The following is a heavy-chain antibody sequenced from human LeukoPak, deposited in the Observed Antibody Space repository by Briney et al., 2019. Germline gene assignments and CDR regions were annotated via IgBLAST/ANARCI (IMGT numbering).Heavy chain of an antibody. CDR2: IIPIFGTA. CDR3: ARDPDYYDSSGFDL. D-gene: IGHD3-22*01. V-gene: IGHV1-69*01. J-gene: IGHJ2*01. CDR1: GGTFISYA. Sequence: SVKVSCKASGGTFISYAISWVRQAPGQGLEWMGGIIPIFGTANYAQKFQGRVTITADESTSTAYMELSSLRSEDTAVYYCARDPDYYDSSGFDLWGRGTLVTVSS.